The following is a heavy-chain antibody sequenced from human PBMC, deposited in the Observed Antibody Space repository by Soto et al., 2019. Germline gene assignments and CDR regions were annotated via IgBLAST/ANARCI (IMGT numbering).Heavy chain of an antibody. CDR1: GFTVSSNY. J-gene: IGHJ3*02. D-gene: IGHD2-15*01. CDR2: IYSGGST. V-gene: IGHV3-53*01. CDR3: ARERYCSGGSCYSDAFDI. Sequence: PGGSLRLSCAASGFTVSSNYMSWVRQAPGKGLEWVSVIYSGGSTYYADSVKGRFTISRDNSKNTLYLQMNSLRAEDTAVYYCARERYCSGGSCYSDAFDIWGQGTMVTVSS.